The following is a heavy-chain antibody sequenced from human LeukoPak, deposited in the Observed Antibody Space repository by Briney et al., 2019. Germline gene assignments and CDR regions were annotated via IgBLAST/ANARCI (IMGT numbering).Heavy chain of an antibody. D-gene: IGHD1-26*01. CDR2: IYYTGST. CDR1: GGSISNYY. CDR3: ARVRSGSYSATDY. V-gene: IGHV4-59*08. Sequence: SETLSLTCTVSGGSISNYYWSWIRQPPGKGLEWIGYIYYTGSTNYNPSLTSRVNISVDTSKNQFSLNLTSVTAADTAVYYCARVRSGSYSATDYWGQGTLVTVSS. J-gene: IGHJ4*02.